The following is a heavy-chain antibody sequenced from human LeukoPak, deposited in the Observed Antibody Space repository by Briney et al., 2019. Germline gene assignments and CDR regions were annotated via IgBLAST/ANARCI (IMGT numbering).Heavy chain of an antibody. J-gene: IGHJ4*02. CDR1: GFTFSSYG. CDR2: IWYDGSNK. Sequence: GGSLRLSCAASGFTFSSYGMHWVRQAPGKGLEWVAVIWYDGSNKYYADSVKGRFTISRDNSKNTLYLQMNSLRAEDTAVYYCARDSSRGGSPYFDYWGQGTLVTVSS. D-gene: IGHD3-16*01. V-gene: IGHV3-30*19. CDR3: ARDSSRGGSPYFDY.